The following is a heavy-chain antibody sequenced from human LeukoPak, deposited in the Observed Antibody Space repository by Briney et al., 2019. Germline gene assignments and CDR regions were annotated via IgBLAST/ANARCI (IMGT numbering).Heavy chain of an antibody. D-gene: IGHD5-12*01. J-gene: IGHJ4*02. CDR3: AREVNSAYDQFDY. CDR1: GFTFSSYE. CDR2: ITSSGSTI. Sequence: GGSLRLSYAASGFTFSSYEMNWVRQAPGKGLEWVSYITSSGSTIYYADSVKGRFTISRDNAKNSLYLQMNSLRAEDTAVYYCAREVNSAYDQFDYWGQGTLVTVSS. V-gene: IGHV3-48*03.